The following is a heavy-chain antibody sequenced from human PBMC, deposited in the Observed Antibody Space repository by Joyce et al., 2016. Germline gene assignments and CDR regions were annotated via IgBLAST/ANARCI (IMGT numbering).Heavy chain of an antibody. Sequence: EVQLVESGGGSIQPGRSLRLSCAASGFTFDDYAMHWVRQAPGKGVEGVSGISWNSATIGYADSVKGRFTISRDNAKNSLYLQMNSLRAEDTALYYCAKVPAPGFDLDSSGLYYFDYWGQGTLVTVSS. CDR1: GFTFDDYA. J-gene: IGHJ4*02. D-gene: IGHD3-22*01. CDR2: ISWNSATI. CDR3: AKVPAPGFDLDSSGLYYFDY. V-gene: IGHV3-9*01.